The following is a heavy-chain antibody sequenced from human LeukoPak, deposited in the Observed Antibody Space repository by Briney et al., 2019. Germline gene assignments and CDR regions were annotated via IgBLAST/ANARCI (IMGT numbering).Heavy chain of an antibody. CDR1: GFTFSSYA. D-gene: IGHD3-16*02. V-gene: IGHV3-23*01. Sequence: PGGSLRLSCAASGFTFSSYAMSWVRQAPGKGLEWVSAISGSGGSTYYADSVKGRFTISKDNSKNTLYLQMNSLRAEDTAVYYCAKAVDVWGSYRPYYFDYWGQGTLATVSS. J-gene: IGHJ4*02. CDR3: AKAVDVWGSYRPYYFDY. CDR2: ISGSGGST.